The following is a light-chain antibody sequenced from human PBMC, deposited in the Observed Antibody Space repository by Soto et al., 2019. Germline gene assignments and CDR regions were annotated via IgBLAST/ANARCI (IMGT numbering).Light chain of an antibody. CDR3: CSYAGSSTFYVV. CDR2: EVS. J-gene: IGLJ2*01. V-gene: IGLV2-23*02. CDR1: SSDVGSYNL. Sequence: QSALTQPASVSGSPGQSITISCTGTSSDVGSYNLVSWYQQHPGKAPKLMIYEVSKRPSGVSNRFSGSKSGNTASLTISGLQAEDEAAYHCCSYAGSSTFYVVFGGGTQLTVL.